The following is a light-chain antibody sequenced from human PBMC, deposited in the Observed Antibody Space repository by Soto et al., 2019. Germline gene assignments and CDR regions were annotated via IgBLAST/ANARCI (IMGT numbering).Light chain of an antibody. CDR1: QSLLHGNGYID. J-gene: IGKJ3*01. Sequence: EIVMTQSPLSLPVTPGEPASISCRSSQSLLHGNGYIDLDWYLQKPGQSPQLLIYLGSNRASGVPDRFSGSGSGTDFTLKISRVEAEDVGIYYCMQALQTPITFGPGTKVDIK. CDR2: LGS. CDR3: MQALQTPIT. V-gene: IGKV2-28*01.